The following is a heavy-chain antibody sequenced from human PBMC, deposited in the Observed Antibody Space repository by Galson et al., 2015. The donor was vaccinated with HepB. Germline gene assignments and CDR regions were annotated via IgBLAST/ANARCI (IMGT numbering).Heavy chain of an antibody. CDR1: GYTFTCFA. CDR3: VRVYGTIDD. D-gene: IGHD4-17*01. V-gene: IGHV1-8*01. Sequence: SVKVSCKASGYTFTCFAINWVRQAPGQGLEWMGWMIVNSGNTGYAEKFQGRVTMTGNTSIRTAYMELGRLKPEDTAVYYCVRVYGTIDDWGQGTLVSVSS. J-gene: IGHJ4*02. CDR2: MIVNSGNT.